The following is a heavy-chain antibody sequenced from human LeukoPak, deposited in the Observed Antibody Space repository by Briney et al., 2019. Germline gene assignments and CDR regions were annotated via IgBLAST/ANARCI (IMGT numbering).Heavy chain of an antibody. CDR1: GFTFSSYA. D-gene: IGHD3-10*01. CDR3: AKESRYYYGSGSFSSQFDY. Sequence: PGGSLRLSCAASGFTFSSYAMSWVRQAPGKGLEWVSTISGSGVSTYYADSVKGRFTSSRDNSKNTLYLQMNNLRAEDTAVYYCAKESRYYYGSGSFSSQFDYWGQGNLVTVSS. V-gene: IGHV3-23*01. CDR2: ISGSGVST. J-gene: IGHJ4*02.